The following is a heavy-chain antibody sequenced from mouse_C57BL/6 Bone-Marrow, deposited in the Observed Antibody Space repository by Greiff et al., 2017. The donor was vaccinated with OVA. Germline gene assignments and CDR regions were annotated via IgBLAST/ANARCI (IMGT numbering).Heavy chain of an antibody. CDR2: ISAGGSYT. Sequence: EVKLLESGGGLVKPGGSLKLSCAASGFTFSSYAMPWVRQTPEKRLEWVATISAGGSYTYYPDNVKGRFTISRDNAKNNLYLQMSHLKSEDTAMYYCAIIYYYGSPWFAYWGQGTLVTVSA. J-gene: IGHJ3*01. CDR3: AIIYYYGSPWFAY. V-gene: IGHV5-4*03. D-gene: IGHD1-1*01. CDR1: GFTFSSYA.